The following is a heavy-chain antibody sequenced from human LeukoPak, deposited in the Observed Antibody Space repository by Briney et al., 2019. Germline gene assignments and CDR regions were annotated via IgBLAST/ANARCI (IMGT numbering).Heavy chain of an antibody. CDR3: ARDPGGGGALDL. D-gene: IGHD3-10*01. CDR2: FYYSGST. V-gene: IGHV4-59*01. J-gene: IGHJ3*01. CDR1: GGFISTYY. Sequence: SETLSLTCTVSGGFISTYYWSWIRQPPGKGLEWIGYFYYSGSTNYNPSLKSRVTISVDTSKNQFSLNLISVTAADTAVYYCARDPGGGGALDLWGQGTMVTVSS.